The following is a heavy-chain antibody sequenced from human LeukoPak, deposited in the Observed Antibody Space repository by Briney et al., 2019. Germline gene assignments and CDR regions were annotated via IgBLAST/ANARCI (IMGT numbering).Heavy chain of an antibody. CDR1: GGSISSSNW. CDR3: ARERAAAGTRLDY. Sequence: SGTLSLTRAVSGGSISSSNWWSWVRPPPGKGLEWIGEIYHSGSTNYNPSLKSRVTISVDKSKNQFSLKLSSVTAADTAVYYCARERAAAGTRLDYWGQGTLVTVSS. D-gene: IGHD6-13*01. V-gene: IGHV4-4*02. J-gene: IGHJ4*02. CDR2: IYHSGST.